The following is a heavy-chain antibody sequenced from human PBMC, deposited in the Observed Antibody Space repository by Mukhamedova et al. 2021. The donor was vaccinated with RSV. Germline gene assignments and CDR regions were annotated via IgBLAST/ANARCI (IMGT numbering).Heavy chain of an antibody. D-gene: IGHD3-10*01. Sequence: GKGLVWVAVISYDGSNKYYADSVKGRFTISRDNSKNTLYLQMNSLRAEDTAVYYCARDYYGLDYWGQGTMVTVSS. CDR2: ISYDGSNK. CDR3: ARDYYGLDY. V-gene: IGHV3-30*04. J-gene: IGHJ4*02.